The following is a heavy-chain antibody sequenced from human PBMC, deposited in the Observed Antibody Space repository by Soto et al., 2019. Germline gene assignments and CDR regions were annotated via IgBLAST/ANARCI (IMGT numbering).Heavy chain of an antibody. V-gene: IGHV4-39*01. D-gene: IGHD6-6*01. CDR2: IYYGGST. CDR1: GGSISSSRYY. Sequence: QLQLQEAGPGLVKPSETLSLTCTVSGGSISSSRYYWGWIRQPPGKGLEWIGSIYYGGSTYYNPSLKSRVTIPVDTSKNQCSVMRRSVTAADTAVYYCGSRGSRSSFPLWYFDLWGRGTLVTVSS. CDR3: GSRGSRSSFPLWYFDL. J-gene: IGHJ2*01.